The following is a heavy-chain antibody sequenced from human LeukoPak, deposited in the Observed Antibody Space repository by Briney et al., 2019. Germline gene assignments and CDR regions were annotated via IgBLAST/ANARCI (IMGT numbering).Heavy chain of an antibody. V-gene: IGHV4-4*07. CDR2: IYTSGST. CDR1: GGSISSYY. D-gene: IGHD3-9*01. Sequence: SETLSLTCTVSGGSISSYYWSWIRQPAGKGLEWIGRIYTSGSTNYDPSLKSRVTMSVDTSKNQFSLKLSSVTAADTAVYYCAREPNYDILTGSYYFDYWGQGTLVTASS. J-gene: IGHJ4*02. CDR3: AREPNYDILTGSYYFDY.